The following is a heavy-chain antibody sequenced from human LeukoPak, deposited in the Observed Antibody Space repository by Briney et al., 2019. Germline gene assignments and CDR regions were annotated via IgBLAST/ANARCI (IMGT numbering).Heavy chain of an antibody. D-gene: IGHD6-6*01. CDR3: ARAPNLGAARHGWFDY. Sequence: SETLSLTCTVSGGSISSYYWSWIRQPAGKGLEWIGRIYTSGSTNYNPSLKSRVTMSVDTSKNQFSLKLSSVTAADTAVYYCARAPNLGAARHGWFDYWGQGTLVTVSS. J-gene: IGHJ4*02. V-gene: IGHV4-4*07. CDR2: IYTSGST. CDR1: GGSISSYY.